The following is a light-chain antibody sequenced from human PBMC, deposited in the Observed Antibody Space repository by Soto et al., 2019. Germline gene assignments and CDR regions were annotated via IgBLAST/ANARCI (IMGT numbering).Light chain of an antibody. CDR3: ISYAGSSIWV. J-gene: IGLJ3*02. V-gene: IGLV2-8*01. Sequence: QSALTQPPSASGSPGQSVTISCTGTSSDVGAYNYVSWYQQHPGKAPKLMIYDVSKRPSGVPDRFSGSKSGNTASLTVSGLQAEDEDDFYFISYAGSSIWVFGGGTKLTVL. CDR1: SSDVGAYNY. CDR2: DVS.